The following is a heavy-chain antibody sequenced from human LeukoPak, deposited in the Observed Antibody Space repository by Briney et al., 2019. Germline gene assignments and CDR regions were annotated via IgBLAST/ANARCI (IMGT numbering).Heavy chain of an antibody. D-gene: IGHD1-1*01. J-gene: IGHJ4*02. CDR3: ARGNGFDY. CDR2: IYHSGSP. CDR1: GGSISSYY. V-gene: IGHV4-59*08. Sequence: SETLSLTCTVSGGSISSYYWSWIRQPPGKGLEWIGSIYHSGSPHYSPSLKSRVTISVDTSKNQFSLNLSSVTAADTAVYYCARGNGFDYWGQGTLVTVSS.